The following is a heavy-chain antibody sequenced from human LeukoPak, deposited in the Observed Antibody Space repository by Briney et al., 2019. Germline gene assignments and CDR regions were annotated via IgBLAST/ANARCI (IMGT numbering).Heavy chain of an antibody. D-gene: IGHD3-22*01. CDR3: AKGRNSVVVVDAFDI. Sequence: GGSLRLSCAASGFTFSSYAMSWVRLSPGKGLEWVSAISAGGDNTYYADSLNGRFTISRDNSKTTLYLEMNTLRAEDTAVYYCAKGRNSVVVVDAFDIWGQGTMVTVSS. CDR1: GFTFSSYA. V-gene: IGHV3-23*01. CDR2: ISAGGDNT. J-gene: IGHJ3*02.